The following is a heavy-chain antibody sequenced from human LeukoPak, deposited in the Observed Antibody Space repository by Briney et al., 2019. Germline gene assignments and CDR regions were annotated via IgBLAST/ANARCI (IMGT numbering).Heavy chain of an antibody. CDR3: ARGLSTPRYYYDSSGYYRTYYHYYMDV. CDR2: INHSGST. CDR1: GGSFSGYY. V-gene: IGHV4-34*01. Sequence: PSETLSLTCAVYGGSFSGYYWSWIRQPPGKGLEWIGEINHSGSTNYNPSLKSRVTISVDTSKNQFSLKLSSVTAADTAVYYCARGLSTPRYYYDSSGYYRTYYHYYMDVWGKGTTVTVSS. J-gene: IGHJ6*03. D-gene: IGHD3-22*01.